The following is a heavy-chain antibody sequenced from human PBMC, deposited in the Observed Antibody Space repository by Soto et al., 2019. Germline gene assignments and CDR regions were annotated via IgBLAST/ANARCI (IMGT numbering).Heavy chain of an antibody. CDR1: GFTFSNAW. V-gene: IGHV3-15*01. J-gene: IGHJ3*02. Sequence: GGSLRLSCAASGFTFSNAWMSWVRQAPGKGLEWVGRIKSKTDGGTTEYAAPVKGRFTISRDDSKNTLYLQMNSLKTEDTAVYYCTPAVTEKVSFDIWGQGTMVTVSS. D-gene: IGHD1-20*01. CDR3: TPAVTEKVSFDI. CDR2: IKSKTDGGTT.